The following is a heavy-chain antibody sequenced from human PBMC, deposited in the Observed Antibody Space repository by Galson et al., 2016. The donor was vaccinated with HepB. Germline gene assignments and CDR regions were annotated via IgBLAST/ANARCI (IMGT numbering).Heavy chain of an antibody. CDR1: GFTFSSYG. V-gene: IGHV3-33*01. J-gene: IGHJ6*02. CDR2: IWYDGSNK. CDR3: ARAQGGKTGYYGMDV. Sequence: SLRLSCAASGFTFSSYGMHWVRQAPGKGLEWVAVIWYDGSNKYYADSVKGRFTISRDNSKNTLYLQTNSLRAGDTAVYYCARAQGGKTGYYGMDVWGQGTTVTVSS. D-gene: IGHD1/OR15-1a*01.